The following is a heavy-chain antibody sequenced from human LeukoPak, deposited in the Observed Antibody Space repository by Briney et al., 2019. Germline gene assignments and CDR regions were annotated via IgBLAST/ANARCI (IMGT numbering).Heavy chain of an antibody. CDR1: GGSISSYY. D-gene: IGHD1-26*01. J-gene: IGHJ4*02. Sequence: SETLSLTCTVSGGSISSYYWSWIRQPLGKGLEWIGYIYYSGSTNYNPSLKSRVTISVDTSKNQFSLKLSSMTAADTAVYYCARDTSRVGATGFDYWGQGTLVTVSS. V-gene: IGHV4-59*01. CDR2: IYYSGST. CDR3: ARDTSRVGATGFDY.